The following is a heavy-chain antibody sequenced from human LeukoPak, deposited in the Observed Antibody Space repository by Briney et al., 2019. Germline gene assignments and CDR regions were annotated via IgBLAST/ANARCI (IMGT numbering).Heavy chain of an antibody. Sequence: GGSLRLSCAASGFTFSSYSMNWVRQAPGKGLEWVSSISSSSSYIYYADSVKGRFTISRDNAKNSLYLQMNSLRAEDTAVYYCASTIAVAGTGDYWGQGTLVTVSS. D-gene: IGHD6-19*01. J-gene: IGHJ4*02. CDR2: ISSSSSYI. V-gene: IGHV3-21*01. CDR3: ASTIAVAGTGDY. CDR1: GFTFSSYS.